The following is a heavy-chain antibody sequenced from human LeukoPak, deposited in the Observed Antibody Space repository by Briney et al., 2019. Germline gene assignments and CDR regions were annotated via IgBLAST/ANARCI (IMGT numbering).Heavy chain of an antibody. Sequence: GGSLRLSCAASGFTFSSYWMHWVRQAPGKGPVWVSHFNSDGTTTNYADSVKGRFTISRDNAKNSLYLQMNSLRAEDTALYYCARGGGGCDYWGQGTLVTVSS. CDR2: FNSDGTTT. CDR1: GFTFSSYW. J-gene: IGHJ4*02. D-gene: IGHD3-16*01. CDR3: ARGGGGCDY. V-gene: IGHV3-74*01.